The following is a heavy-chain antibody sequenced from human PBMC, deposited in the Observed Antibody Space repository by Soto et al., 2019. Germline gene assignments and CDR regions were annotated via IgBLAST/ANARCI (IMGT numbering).Heavy chain of an antibody. CDR2: ISGSGGST. J-gene: IGHJ4*02. CDR1: GFTFSSYA. D-gene: IGHD3-22*01. CDR3: AKDPYYDSSGYYDDETEPGAYYFDY. V-gene: IGHV3-23*01. Sequence: EVQLLESGGGLVQPGGSLRLSCAASGFTFSSYAMSWVRQAPGKGLEWVSAISGSGGSTYYADSVKGRFTISRDNSKNTLYLQMNSLRAEDTAVYYCAKDPYYDSSGYYDDETEPGAYYFDYWGQGTLVTVSS.